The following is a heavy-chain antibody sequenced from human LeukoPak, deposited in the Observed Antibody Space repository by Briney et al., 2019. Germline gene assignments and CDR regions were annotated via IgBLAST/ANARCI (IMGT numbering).Heavy chain of an antibody. CDR1: GGSISSGSYY. V-gene: IGHV4-61*02. CDR2: IYTSGST. CDR3: VREGYDYGDY. D-gene: IGHD3-16*01. Sequence: SSETLSLTCTVSGGSISSGSYYWSWIRQPAGKGLEWIGRIYTSGSTNYNPSLKSRVTISVDTSKNQFSLKLSSVTAADTAVYYCVREGYDYGDYWGQGTLVTVSS. J-gene: IGHJ4*02.